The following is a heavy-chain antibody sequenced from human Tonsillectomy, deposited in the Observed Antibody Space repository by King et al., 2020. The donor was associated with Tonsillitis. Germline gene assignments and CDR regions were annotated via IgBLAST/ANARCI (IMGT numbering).Heavy chain of an antibody. J-gene: IGHJ4*02. CDR2: IIPIFGKT. Sequence: VQLVESGAEVKQPGSSVKVSCKAAGGTFSSHIITWVRQAPGQGLAWMGGIIPIFGKTYSAETFQGRVTITADESTSTAYMELSSLRFDDTAVYYCARGLFITIFGVVIPSTLDYWGQGTLVTVSS. D-gene: IGHD3-3*01. CDR3: ARGLFITIFGVVIPSTLDY. V-gene: IGHV1-69*01. CDR1: GGTFSSHI.